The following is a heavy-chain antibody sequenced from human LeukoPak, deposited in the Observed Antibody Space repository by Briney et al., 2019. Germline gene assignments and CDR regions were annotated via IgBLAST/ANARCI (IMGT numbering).Heavy chain of an antibody. Sequence: SETLSLTCTVSGYSISSGYYWGWIRQPPGKGLEWIGSIYHSGSTYYNPSLKSRVTISVDTSKNQFSLKLSSVTAADTAVYYCARDYSCNYDYAFDIWGQGTLVTVSS. CDR2: IYHSGST. CDR1: GYSISSGYY. J-gene: IGHJ3*02. D-gene: IGHD3-22*01. CDR3: ARDYSCNYDYAFDI. V-gene: IGHV4-38-2*02.